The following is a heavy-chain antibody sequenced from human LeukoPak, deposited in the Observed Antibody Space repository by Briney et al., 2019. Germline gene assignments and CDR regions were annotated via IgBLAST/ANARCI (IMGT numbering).Heavy chain of an antibody. CDR1: GLTFTSYY. J-gene: IGHJ6*02. D-gene: IGHD3-22*01. CDR2: ISDYKGNT. V-gene: IGHV1-18*04. CDR3: ARQHSSGYYSPHYYYGMDV. Sequence: ASVKVSCKASGLTFTSYYMHWVRQAPGQGLEWMGWISDYKGNTNYAQKLQGRVTMTTETSTSTAYMELRSLRSDDTAVYYCARQHSSGYYSPHYYYGMDVWGQGTTVTVSS.